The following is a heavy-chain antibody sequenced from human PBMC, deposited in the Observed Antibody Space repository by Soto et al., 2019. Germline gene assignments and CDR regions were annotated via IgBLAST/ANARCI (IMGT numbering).Heavy chain of an antibody. Sequence: SETLSLTCTVSGGSISSSSYYWGWIRQPPGKGLEWIGSIYYSGSTYYNPSLKSRVTISVDTSKNQFSLKLSSVAAADTAVYYCARGGGSGYSYGHWYFDLWGRGTLVTVSS. CDR3: ARGGGSGYSYGHWYFDL. V-gene: IGHV4-39*01. D-gene: IGHD5-18*01. J-gene: IGHJ2*01. CDR1: GGSISSSSYY. CDR2: IYYSGST.